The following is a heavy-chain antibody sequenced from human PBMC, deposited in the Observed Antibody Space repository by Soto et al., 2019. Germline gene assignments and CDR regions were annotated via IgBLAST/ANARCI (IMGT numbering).Heavy chain of an antibody. Sequence: SVKVSCKASGGTFSSYTIRGVRQARGQGLEWRGGIIPMFGTANDAQKFQGRVTITADEYTRTTYLEPTSLTSEDTAVYYCARSTYYSDPSGHHAFDIWGQGTMVTVSS. CDR2: IIPMFGTA. CDR1: GGTFSSYT. J-gene: IGHJ3*02. CDR3: ARSTYYSDPSGHHAFDI. V-gene: IGHV1-69*13. D-gene: IGHD3-22*01.